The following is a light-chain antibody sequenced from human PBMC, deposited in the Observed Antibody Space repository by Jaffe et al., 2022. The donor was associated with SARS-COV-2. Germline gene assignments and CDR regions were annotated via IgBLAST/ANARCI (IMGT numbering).Light chain of an antibody. CDR3: QQYDSYSWT. J-gene: IGKJ1*01. Sequence: DIQMTQSPSTLSASVGDRVTITCRASQSIHSWLAWYQQKPGKAPKLLIYKASSLESGVPSRFSGSGSGTDFTLTISSLQPDDFATYFCQQYDSYSWTFGQGTKVEIK. CDR1: QSIHSW. V-gene: IGKV1-5*03. CDR2: KAS.